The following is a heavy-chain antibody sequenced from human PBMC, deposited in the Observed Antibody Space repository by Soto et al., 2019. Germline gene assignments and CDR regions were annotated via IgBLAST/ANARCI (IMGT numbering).Heavy chain of an antibody. V-gene: IGHV4-31*03. J-gene: IGHJ4*02. CDR1: GGSISSGGYY. CDR3: ASRKADPYCSSTSCYAVGDY. CDR2: IYYSGST. Sequence: QVQLQESGPGLVKPSQTLSLTCTVSGGSISSGGYYWSWIRQHPGKGLEWIGYIYYSGSTYYNPSLKSRVTISVDPSKNQFSLKLSSVTAADTAVYYCASRKADPYCSSTSCYAVGDYWGQGTLVTVSS. D-gene: IGHD2-2*01.